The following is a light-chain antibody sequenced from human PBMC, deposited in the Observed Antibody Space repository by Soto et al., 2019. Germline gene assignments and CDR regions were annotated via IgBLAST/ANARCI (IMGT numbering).Light chain of an antibody. Sequence: QSVLTQPPSVSGAPGQRVTISCTGSSSNIGAGHDVHWYQQLPGTAPKLLIYGNGNRPSGVPDRFSGSKSGTSASLAITGLQAEDEADYYCQSYDNRLGAWVFGGATKLTVL. CDR2: GNG. V-gene: IGLV1-40*01. J-gene: IGLJ3*02. CDR1: SSNIGAGHD. CDR3: QSYDNRLGAWV.